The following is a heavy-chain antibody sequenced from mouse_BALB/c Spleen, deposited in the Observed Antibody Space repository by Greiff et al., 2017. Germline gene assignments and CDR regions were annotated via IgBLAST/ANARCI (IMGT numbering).Heavy chain of an antibody. CDR3: ARGITTASLWYFDV. CDR1: GYTFSSYW. CDR2: ILPGSGST. J-gene: IGHJ1*01. D-gene: IGHD1-2*01. Sequence: QVQLQQSGAELMKPGASVKISCKATGYTFSSYWIEWVKQRPGHGLEWIGEILPGSGSTNYNEKFKGKATFTADTSSNTAYMQLSSLTSEDSAVYYCARGITTASLWYFDVWGAGTTVTVSS. V-gene: IGHV1-9*01.